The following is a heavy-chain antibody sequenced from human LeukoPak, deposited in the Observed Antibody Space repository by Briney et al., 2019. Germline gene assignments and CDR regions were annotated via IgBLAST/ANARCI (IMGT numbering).Heavy chain of an antibody. CDR1: GGTFSSYA. CDR2: IIPIFGTA. CDR3: ARDHHMVRGVIFY. D-gene: IGHD3-10*01. V-gene: IGHV1-69*13. Sequence: VASVKVSCKASGGTFSSYAISWVRQAPGQGLEWMGGIIPIFGTANYAQKFQGRVTITADESTSTAYMELSSLRSEDTAVYYCARDHHMVRGVIFYWGQGTLVTVSS. J-gene: IGHJ4*02.